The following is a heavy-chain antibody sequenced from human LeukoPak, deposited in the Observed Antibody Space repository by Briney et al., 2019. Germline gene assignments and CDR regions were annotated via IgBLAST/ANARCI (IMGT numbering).Heavy chain of an antibody. CDR1: GITFDDYG. CDR3: ARDRYYDTSGSFDN. Sequence: TGGSLRLSCAASGITFDDYGMSWVRQAPGKGLEWVSGINWNGGSTGYADSVKGRFTISRDNAKNSLYLQMNSLRAEDTALYYCARDRYYDTSGSFDNWGQGTLVTVSS. CDR2: INWNGGST. J-gene: IGHJ4*02. V-gene: IGHV3-20*04. D-gene: IGHD3-22*01.